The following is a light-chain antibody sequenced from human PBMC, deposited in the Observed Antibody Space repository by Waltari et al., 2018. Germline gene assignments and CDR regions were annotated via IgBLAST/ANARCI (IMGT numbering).Light chain of an antibody. CDR3: CSYAGSSTYV. J-gene: IGLJ1*01. CDR2: EGS. Sequence: QSALTQPASVSGSPGQSITISCTVTSSDVGSYNLVSWYHQHPGKAPKPMIYEGSKRPSGVSNRFSGSKSGNTASLTISGLQAEDEADYYCCSYAGSSTYVFGTGTKVTVL. CDR1: SSDVGSYNL. V-gene: IGLV2-23*01.